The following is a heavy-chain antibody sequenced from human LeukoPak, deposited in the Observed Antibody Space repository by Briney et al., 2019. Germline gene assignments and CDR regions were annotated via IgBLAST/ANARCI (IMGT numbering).Heavy chain of an antibody. CDR3: TRDHDFWRGPLDV. V-gene: IGHV3-49*03. J-gene: IGHJ6*04. Sequence: GVLRLSCTASGFNFGDYALSWFRQAPGVGLEWVAFIRREGYGGTTEYAASVKGRFTISRDDSKSIAYLQMNSLKTEDTGVYYCTRDHDFWRGPLDVWGKGTTVTVSS. CDR2: IRREGYGGTT. CDR1: GFNFGDYA. D-gene: IGHD3-3*01.